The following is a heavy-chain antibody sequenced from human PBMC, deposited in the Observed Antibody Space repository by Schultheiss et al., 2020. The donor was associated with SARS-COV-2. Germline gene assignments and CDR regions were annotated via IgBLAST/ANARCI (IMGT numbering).Heavy chain of an antibody. Sequence: GESLKISCAASGFTFSSYAMSWVRQAPGKGLEWVSAISGSGGSTYYADSVKGRFTISRDNSNNTLYLQMNSLRAEDTAVYYCARVKESYDILTGYSYYYYMDVWGKGTTVTVSS. CDR1: GFTFSSYA. CDR2: ISGSGGST. V-gene: IGHV3-23*01. J-gene: IGHJ6*03. CDR3: ARVKESYDILTGYSYYYYMDV. D-gene: IGHD3-9*01.